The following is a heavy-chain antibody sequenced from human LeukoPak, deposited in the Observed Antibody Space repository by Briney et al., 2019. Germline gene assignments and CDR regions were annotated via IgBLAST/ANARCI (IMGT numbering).Heavy chain of an antibody. D-gene: IGHD3-22*01. CDR1: GYTLTELS. J-gene: IGHJ4*02. CDR3: APPGPDYDGSMDY. CDR2: FDPEDGET. Sequence: ASVKVSCKVSGYTLTELSMHWVRQAPGKGLEWMGGFDPEDGETIYAQKFQGRVTMTEDSSTDTAYMELSSLRSEDTAVYYCAPPGPDYDGSMDYWGQGTLVTVSS. V-gene: IGHV1-24*01.